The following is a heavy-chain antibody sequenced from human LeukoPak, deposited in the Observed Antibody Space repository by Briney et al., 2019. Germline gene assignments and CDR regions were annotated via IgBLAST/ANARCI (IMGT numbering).Heavy chain of an antibody. D-gene: IGHD2-8*01. V-gene: IGHV3-74*01. CDR3: ARSDNGLDI. CDR1: GLTLSNSW. Sequence: GGSLRLSCAASGLTLSNSWMHWVRQTPGKGLEWIWRISNAGSSLIYADSVKGRLTISRDNAKNTLYLQMNSLRAEDTAVYYCARSDNGLDIWGQGTMVTVSS. CDR2: ISNAGSSL. J-gene: IGHJ3*02.